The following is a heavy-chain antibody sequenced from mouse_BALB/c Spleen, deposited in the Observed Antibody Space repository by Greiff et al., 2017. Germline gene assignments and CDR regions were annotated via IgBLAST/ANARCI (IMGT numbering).Heavy chain of an antibody. D-gene: IGHD1-2*01. CDR3: AREKDSLLRLFAY. Sequence: EVMLVESGGGLVKPGGSLKLSCAASGFTFSSYAMSWVRQSPEKRLEWVAEISSGGSYTYYPDTVTGRFTISRDNAKNTLYLEMSSLRSEDTAMYYCAREKDSLLRLFAYWGQGTLVTVSA. CDR2: ISSGGSYT. V-gene: IGHV5-9-4*01. J-gene: IGHJ3*01. CDR1: GFTFSSYA.